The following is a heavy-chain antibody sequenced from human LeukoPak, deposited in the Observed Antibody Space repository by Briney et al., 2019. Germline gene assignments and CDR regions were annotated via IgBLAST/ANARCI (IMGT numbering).Heavy chain of an antibody. CDR3: ARLPGVTAYYYGMDV. V-gene: IGHV4-59*08. Sequence: SETPSLTCTVSGGSISSYYWSWIRQPPGKGLEWIGYIYYSGSTNYNPSLKSRVTISVDTSKNQFSLKLSSVTAADTAVYYCARLPGVTAYYYGMDVWGQGTTVTVSS. CDR2: IYYSGST. D-gene: IGHD3-3*01. J-gene: IGHJ6*02. CDR1: GGSISSYY.